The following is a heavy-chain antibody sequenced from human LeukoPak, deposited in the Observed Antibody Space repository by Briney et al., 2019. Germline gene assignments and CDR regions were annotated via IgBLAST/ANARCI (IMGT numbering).Heavy chain of an antibody. J-gene: IGHJ6*02. Sequence: GGSLRLSCAASGFTFSSYSMNWVRQAPGKGLEWVSPISSSSSYIYYADSVKGRFTISRDNAKNSLYLQMNSLRAEDTAVYYCARDLTTVTDYYGMDVWGQGTTVTASS. CDR3: ARDLTTVTDYYGMDV. V-gene: IGHV3-21*01. D-gene: IGHD4-17*01. CDR1: GFTFSSYS. CDR2: ISSSSSYI.